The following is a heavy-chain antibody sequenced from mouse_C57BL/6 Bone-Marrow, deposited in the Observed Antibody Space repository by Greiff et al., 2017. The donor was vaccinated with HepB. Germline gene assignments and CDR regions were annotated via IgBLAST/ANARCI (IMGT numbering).Heavy chain of an antibody. Sequence: QVTLKESGPGILQPSQTLSLTCSFSGFSLSTFGMGVGWIRQPSGKGLEWLAHIWWDDDKYYNPALKSRLTISKDTSKNQVFLKIANVDTADTATYYCARFYYGSSLAWFAYWGQGTLVTVSA. CDR3: ARFYYGSSLAWFAY. V-gene: IGHV8-8*01. J-gene: IGHJ3*01. CDR1: GFSLSTFGMG. D-gene: IGHD1-1*01. CDR2: IWWDDDK.